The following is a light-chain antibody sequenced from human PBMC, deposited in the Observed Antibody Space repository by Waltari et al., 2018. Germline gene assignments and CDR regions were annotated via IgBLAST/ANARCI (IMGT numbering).Light chain of an antibody. V-gene: IGLV2-11*01. J-gene: IGLJ2*01. CDR1: SSDIGGYNY. Sequence: QSALTQPRSVSGSPGQSVTISCTGTSSDIGGYNYVSWYRQHPGKAPKLMVYDVTNRPSGVPDRFSGSKSGNSASLTISGLQGEDEADYYCCSYAGNYVVFGGGTKLTVL. CDR2: DVT. CDR3: CSYAGNYVV.